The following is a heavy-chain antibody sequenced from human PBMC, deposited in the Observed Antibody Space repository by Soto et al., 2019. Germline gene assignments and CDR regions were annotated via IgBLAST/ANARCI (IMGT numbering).Heavy chain of an antibody. CDR1: GGSISSGGYY. J-gene: IGHJ5*02. V-gene: IGHV4-31*03. CDR2: IYNSGST. D-gene: IGHD3-3*01. CDR3: ARAGAAHCGVAPYNWFEP. Sequence: PSETLSLTCTVSGGSISSGGYYWSWIRQHPGKGLEWIGYIYNSGSTYYNPSLKSRVTISVDTSKNQFSLKLSSVTAADTAVYYCARAGAAHCGVAPYNWFEPLGQGTLVTVSS.